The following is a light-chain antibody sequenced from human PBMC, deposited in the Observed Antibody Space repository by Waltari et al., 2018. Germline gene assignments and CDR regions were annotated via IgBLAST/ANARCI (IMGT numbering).Light chain of an antibody. V-gene: IGKV1-39*01. CDR1: QSILTY. J-gene: IGKJ4*01. CDR2: AVS. Sequence: DIQMTQSPPSRSASVGDRVTITCRPSQSILTYLKWYQQKPGKAPKVLISAVSTLQRGVPSRFSGSGSGTDFTLTISSLQSEDFAVYYCQQYNNWPLTFGGGTKVEIK. CDR3: QQYNNWPLT.